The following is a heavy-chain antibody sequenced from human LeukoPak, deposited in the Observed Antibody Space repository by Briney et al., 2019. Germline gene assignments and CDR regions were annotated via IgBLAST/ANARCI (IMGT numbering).Heavy chain of an antibody. CDR2: ISGSGGST. CDR1: GFTFSSYA. V-gene: IGHV3-23*01. D-gene: IGHD3-10*01. J-gene: IGHJ4*02. CDR3: AKDPHKSMVRGVIRPYYFDY. Sequence: GGSLRLSCAASGFTFSSYAMSWVRQAPGKGLEWVSAISGSGGSTYYADSVKGRFTISRDNSKNTLYLQMNSLRAEDTAVYYCAKDPHKSMVRGVIRPYYFDYWGQGTLVTVSS.